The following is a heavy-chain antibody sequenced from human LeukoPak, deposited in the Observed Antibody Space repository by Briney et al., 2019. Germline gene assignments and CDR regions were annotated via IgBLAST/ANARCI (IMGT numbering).Heavy chain of an antibody. V-gene: IGHV3-23*01. CDR2: ISGSGGST. CDR1: GFTFSNYW. Sequence: GGSLRLSCAASGFTFSNYWMSWVRQAPGKGLEWVSAISGSGGSTYYADSVKGRFTISRDNSKNTLYLQMNSLRAEDTAVYYCAKMYNLDYFDYWGQGTLVTVSS. J-gene: IGHJ4*02. D-gene: IGHD1-14*01. CDR3: AKMYNLDYFDY.